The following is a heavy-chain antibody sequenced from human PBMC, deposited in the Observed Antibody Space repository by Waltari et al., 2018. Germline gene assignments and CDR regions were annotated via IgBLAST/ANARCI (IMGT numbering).Heavy chain of an antibody. CDR1: GGTFSSYA. CDR2: IIPIFGAA. D-gene: IGHD6-6*01. J-gene: IGHJ6*03. V-gene: IGHV1-69*12. Sequence: QVQLVQSGAEVKKPRSSVKVYCKASGGTFSSYAISWVRRAPGQGLEWMGGIIPIFGAANYAQKFQGRVTITADESTSTAYMELSSLRSEDTAVYYCARNEAVIAARPTHFYYYMDVWGKGTTVTISS. CDR3: ARNEAVIAARPTHFYYYMDV.